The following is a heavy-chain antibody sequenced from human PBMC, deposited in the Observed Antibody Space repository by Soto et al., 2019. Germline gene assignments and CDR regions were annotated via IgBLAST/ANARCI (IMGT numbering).Heavy chain of an antibody. CDR1: GYTYTSYY. CDR3: ARDRRNIPRRYTWNDIGY. CDR2: VNPSGGST. V-gene: IGHV1-46*01. Sequence: ASVKVSCKASGYTYTSYYMHWVRQAPGQGLEWMGIVNPSGGSTSYAQKFQGRVTMTRDTSTSTVYMELSSLRSEDTAVYYCARDRRNIPRRYTWNDIGYWGQETLVTVSS. J-gene: IGHJ4*02. D-gene: IGHD1-1*01.